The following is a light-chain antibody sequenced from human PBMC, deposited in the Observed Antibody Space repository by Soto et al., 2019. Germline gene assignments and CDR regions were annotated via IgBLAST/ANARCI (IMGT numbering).Light chain of an antibody. CDR2: DAS. Sequence: EIVLTQSPATLSLSPGERDTLSCRASQSVSSYLAWYQQKPGQAPRLLIYDASNRATGIPARFSGSGSGTDFTLTISSFEPEDFAVYYCQHRSNWLTFGGGTKVDIK. V-gene: IGKV3-11*01. CDR3: QHRSNWLT. CDR1: QSVSSY. J-gene: IGKJ4*01.